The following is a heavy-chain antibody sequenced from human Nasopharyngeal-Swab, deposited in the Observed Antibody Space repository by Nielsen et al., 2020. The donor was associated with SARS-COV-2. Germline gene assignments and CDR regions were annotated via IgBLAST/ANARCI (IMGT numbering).Heavy chain of an antibody. CDR2: ISHNSGT. CDR1: GVSISSQY. V-gene: IGHV4-59*11. J-gene: IGHJ5*02. Sequence: SETLSLTCTVSGVSISSQYWSWIRQPPGKGLEWIGYISHNSGTNYNPSLKSRVTMFMDTSKNQFSLKLRSVTAADTAVYYCPKEGATGWFDPWGQGTLVTVSS. CDR3: PKEGATGWFDP.